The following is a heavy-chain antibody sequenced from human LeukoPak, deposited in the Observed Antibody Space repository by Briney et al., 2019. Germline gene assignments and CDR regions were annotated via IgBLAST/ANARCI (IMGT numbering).Heavy chain of an antibody. V-gene: IGHV4-39*07. J-gene: IGHJ5*02. CDR3: ARQARVDNLDWFDP. Sequence: SETLSLTCTVSGGSISSSSYYWGWIRQPPGKGLEWIGSIYYSGSTYYNPSLKSRVPISVDTSKNQFSLKLSSVTAADTAVYYCARQARVDNLDWFDPWGQGTLVTVSS. CDR2: IYYSGST. D-gene: IGHD5-12*01. CDR1: GGSISSSSYY.